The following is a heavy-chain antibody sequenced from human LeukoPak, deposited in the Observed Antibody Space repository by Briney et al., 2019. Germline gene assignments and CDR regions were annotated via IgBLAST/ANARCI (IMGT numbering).Heavy chain of an antibody. CDR2: IYYNGST. D-gene: IGHD6-19*01. Sequence: PSQALSLTCTVSGGSISSGDYYWSWIRQPPGKGLEWIGYIYYNGSTYYNPSLKSRVTTSVDTSKNQFSLKLSSVTAADTAVYYCARDTVAGNGFDYWGQGTLVTVSS. J-gene: IGHJ4*02. CDR1: GGSISSGDYY. CDR3: ARDTVAGNGFDY. V-gene: IGHV4-30-4*08.